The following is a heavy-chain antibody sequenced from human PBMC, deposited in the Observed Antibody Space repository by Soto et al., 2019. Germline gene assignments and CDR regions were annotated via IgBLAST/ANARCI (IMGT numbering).Heavy chain of an antibody. CDR3: ARDHSSGWYFDH. J-gene: IGHJ4*02. D-gene: IGHD6-19*01. Sequence: SVKVSCKSSGGTFSSYTVTRVRQAPGQGLEWMGRIIPILGIANYAQKFQGRVTITADKSTSTAYMELSSLRSEDTAVYYCARDHSSGWYFDHWGQGTLVTVSS. CDR1: GGTFSSYT. CDR2: IIPILGIA. V-gene: IGHV1-69*04.